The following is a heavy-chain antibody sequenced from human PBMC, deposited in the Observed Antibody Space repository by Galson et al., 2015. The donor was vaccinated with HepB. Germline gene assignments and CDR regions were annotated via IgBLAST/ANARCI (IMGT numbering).Heavy chain of an antibody. Sequence: SVKVSCKASGYTFTGYYMHWVRQAPGQGLEWMGWINPSSGGTSYAQKSQGRVTMTRDTSVSTAYMELSRLRSDDTAVYYCARDYGDHFDYWGQGTLVTVSS. V-gene: IGHV1-2*02. CDR3: ARDYGDHFDY. J-gene: IGHJ4*02. CDR1: GYTFTGYY. CDR2: INPSSGGT. D-gene: IGHD4-17*01.